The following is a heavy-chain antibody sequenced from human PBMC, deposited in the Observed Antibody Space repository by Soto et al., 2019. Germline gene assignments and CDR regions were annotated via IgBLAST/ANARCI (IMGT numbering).Heavy chain of an antibody. D-gene: IGHD3-22*01. Sequence: SETLSLTCSVSGDSISRIDYYWTWIRQHPEKGLEWIGNIYFRGNTYYSPSLESRLTISVDTSKNQFSLKLTSVTAADTAVYYCARQGGSYDSGGYLIRGAFDIWGQGTMVTVSS. J-gene: IGHJ3*02. CDR3: ARQGGSYDSGGYLIRGAFDI. CDR2: IYFRGNT. V-gene: IGHV4-31*02. CDR1: GDSISRIDYY.